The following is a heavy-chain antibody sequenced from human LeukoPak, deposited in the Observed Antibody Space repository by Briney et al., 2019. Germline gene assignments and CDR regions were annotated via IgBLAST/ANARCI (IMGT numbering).Heavy chain of an antibody. J-gene: IGHJ5*02. D-gene: IGHD1-1*01. Sequence: PSETLSLTCAVYGGSFSGYYWSWIRQPPGKGLEWIGEINHSGSTNYNPSLKSRVTISVDTSKNQFSLKLSSVTAADTAVYYCASHGTQGMGTWGQGTLVTVSS. CDR1: GGSFSGYY. CDR2: INHSGST. V-gene: IGHV4-34*01. CDR3: ASHGTQGMGT.